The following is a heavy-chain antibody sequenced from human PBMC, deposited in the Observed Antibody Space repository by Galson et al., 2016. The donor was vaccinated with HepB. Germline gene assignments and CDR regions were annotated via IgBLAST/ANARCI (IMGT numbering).Heavy chain of an antibody. Sequence: SETLSLTCSVSGGSISSGSHFWGWIRQPPGKGLEWIGSMFYSGTTYYNPSVNSRATVSFDTSKNHFSLKLSSVTAADTDVYYCARRAATIWYFDLWGRCTLVTVSS. CDR2: MFYSGTT. CDR3: ARRAATIWYFDL. V-gene: IGHV4-39*02. D-gene: IGHD4-17*01. CDR1: GGSISSGSHF. J-gene: IGHJ2*01.